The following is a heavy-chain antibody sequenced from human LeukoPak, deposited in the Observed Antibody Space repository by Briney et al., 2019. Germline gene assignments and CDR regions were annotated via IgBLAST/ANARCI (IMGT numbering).Heavy chain of an antibody. D-gene: IGHD2-8*02. CDR3: ARDGAPWWRGAPGAFDI. CDR2: ISYDGSNK. CDR1: GFTFSSYA. Sequence: AGGSLRLSCAASGFTFSSYAMHWVRQAPGKGLEWVAVISYDGSNKYYADSVKGRLTISRDNSKTTLYLQMNSLRAEDTAVYYCARDGAPWWRGAPGAFDIWGQGTMVTVSS. V-gene: IGHV3-30*14. J-gene: IGHJ3*02.